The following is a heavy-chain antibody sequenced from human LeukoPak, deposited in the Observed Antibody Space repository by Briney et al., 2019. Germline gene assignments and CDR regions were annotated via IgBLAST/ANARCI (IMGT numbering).Heavy chain of an antibody. Sequence: GRSLRLSCAASGFTFSSYAMHWVRQAPGKGLEWVAVISYDGSNKYYADSVKGRFTISRDNSKNTLYLQMNSLRAEDTAVYYCAGGSTVTREIDYWGQGTLVTVSS. CDR2: ISYDGSNK. CDR3: AGGSTVTREIDY. J-gene: IGHJ4*02. CDR1: GFTFSSYA. V-gene: IGHV3-30-3*01. D-gene: IGHD4-17*01.